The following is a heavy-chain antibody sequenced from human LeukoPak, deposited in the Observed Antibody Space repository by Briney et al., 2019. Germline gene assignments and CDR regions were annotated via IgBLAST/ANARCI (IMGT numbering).Heavy chain of an antibody. CDR3: ARVADSSGYSTDF. Sequence: GTSLRLSCTASGFTFSSYGMHWVRQTPGKGLEWVAVIWYDGSSKYYADSVKGRFTISRDDSKNTLYLQMNSLRAEDTAVYYCARVADSSGYSTDFWGQGTLVTVSS. CDR1: GFTFSSYG. CDR2: IWYDGSSK. J-gene: IGHJ4*02. D-gene: IGHD3-22*01. V-gene: IGHV3-33*01.